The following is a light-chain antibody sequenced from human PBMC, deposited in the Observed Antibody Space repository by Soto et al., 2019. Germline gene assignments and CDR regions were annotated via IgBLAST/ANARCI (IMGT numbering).Light chain of an antibody. CDR1: QSINTW. Sequence: DIQMTQSPSTLSASVGDRVTITCRASQSINTWLAWYQQKPGKAPKFLIYKASSLQSGVPSRFSGSGSGTEYSLTIISLQADDLSTYYCQQYYSDYPYTFGRGTKLEIK. CDR2: KAS. V-gene: IGKV1-5*03. J-gene: IGKJ4*01. CDR3: QQYYSDYPYT.